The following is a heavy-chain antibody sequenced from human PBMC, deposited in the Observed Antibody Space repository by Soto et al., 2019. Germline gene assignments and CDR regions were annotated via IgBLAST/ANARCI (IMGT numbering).Heavy chain of an antibody. Sequence: SLRLSCAASGFTFSSYGMHWVRQAPGKGLEWVAVISYDGSNKYYADSVKGRFTISRDNSKNTLYLQMNSLRAEDTAVYYCAKERMGYSYVPFDYWGQGTLVTVSS. D-gene: IGHD5-18*01. CDR3: AKERMGYSYVPFDY. J-gene: IGHJ4*02. CDR2: ISYDGSNK. V-gene: IGHV3-30*18. CDR1: GFTFSSYG.